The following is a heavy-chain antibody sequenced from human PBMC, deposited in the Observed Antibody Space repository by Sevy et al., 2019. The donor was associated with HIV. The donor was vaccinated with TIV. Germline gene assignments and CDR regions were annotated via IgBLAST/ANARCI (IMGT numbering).Heavy chain of an antibody. D-gene: IGHD3-22*01. Sequence: ASVKVSCKPSGYIFTDYYIHWMRQAPGQGLEWIGYINPKSGGAISAQRFQGRVALTRDTSISAASMELSRLNTDDTEVYYFTRVPQQVSDDIYDVSGGYYPLYYFDYWGQGALVTVSS. CDR2: INPKSGGA. CDR1: GYIFTDYY. V-gene: IGHV1-2*02. J-gene: IGHJ4*02. CDR3: TRVPQQVSDDIYDVSGGYYPLYYFDY.